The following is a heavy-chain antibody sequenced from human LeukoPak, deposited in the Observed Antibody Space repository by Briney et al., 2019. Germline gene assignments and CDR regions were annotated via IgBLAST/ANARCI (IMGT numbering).Heavy chain of an antibody. CDR3: ARQAVTNLLYYFDY. J-gene: IGHJ4*02. D-gene: IGHD4-17*01. CDR1: GGSFSGYY. Sequence: SETLSLTCAVYGGSFSGYYWSWIRQPPGKGLGWIGEINHSGSTNYNPSLKSRVTISVDTSKNQFSLKLSSVTAADTAVYYCARQAVTNLLYYFDYWGQGTLVTVSS. CDR2: INHSGST. V-gene: IGHV4-34*01.